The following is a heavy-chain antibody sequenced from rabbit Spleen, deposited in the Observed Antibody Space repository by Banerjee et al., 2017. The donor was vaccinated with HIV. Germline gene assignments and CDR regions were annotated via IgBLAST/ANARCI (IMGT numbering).Heavy chain of an antibody. J-gene: IGHJ4*01. CDR1: GVSLNDKDV. Sequence: EQLEESGGGLVKPEGSLTLTCKASGVSLNDKDVMCWVRQAPGKELEWIACIYAGGSGGAYYANWAKGRFTISRTSSTTVTLQMASLTVADTASYFCARDNGTSSGFYFNLWGPGTLVTVS. CDR2: IYAGGSGGA. V-gene: IGHV1S45*01. CDR3: ARDNGTSSGFYFNL. D-gene: IGHD1-1*01.